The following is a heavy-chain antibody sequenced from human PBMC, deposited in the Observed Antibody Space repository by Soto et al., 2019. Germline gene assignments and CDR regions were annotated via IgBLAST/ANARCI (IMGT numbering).Heavy chain of an antibody. V-gene: IGHV3-23*01. D-gene: IGHD3-22*01. Sequence: EVQLLESGGGLVQPGGSLRLSCAASGFTFSSYVMSWVRQAPGKGLEWVSAIRGSGGSTYYGDSVKGGFTISRDNSTNTLYLQMNSPRAEDTAVYYCAKVRANYYDSSGPIDYWGQGTLVTVSS. CDR3: AKVRANYYDSSGPIDY. J-gene: IGHJ4*02. CDR2: IRGSGGST. CDR1: GFTFSSYV.